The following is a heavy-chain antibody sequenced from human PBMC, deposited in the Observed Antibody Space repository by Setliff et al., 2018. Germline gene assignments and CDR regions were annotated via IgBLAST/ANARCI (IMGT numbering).Heavy chain of an antibody. V-gene: IGHV4-61*10. CDR2: IYCSGST. CDR1: GGSITDENSW. CDR3: TVYNTGSSKDHY. Sequence: PSETLSLTCTVSGGSITDENSWWAWIRQPAGKRPEWLGLIYCSGSTNYNPSLKSRVTISVDTSKNQFSLKLSSVTAADTALYYCTVYNTGSSKDHYWGQGTPVTVSS. D-gene: IGHD2-8*02. J-gene: IGHJ4*02.